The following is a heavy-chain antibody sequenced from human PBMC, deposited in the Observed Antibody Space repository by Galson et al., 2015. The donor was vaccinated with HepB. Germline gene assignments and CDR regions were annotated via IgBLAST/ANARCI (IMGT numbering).Heavy chain of an antibody. J-gene: IGHJ6*02. D-gene: IGHD3-9*01. CDR1: GDSVSSNSAA. CDR2: TYYRSKWYN. V-gene: IGHV6-1*01. Sequence: CAISGDSVSSNSAAWNWIRQSPSRGLEWLGRTYYRSKWYNDYAVSVKSRITINPDTSKNQFSLQLNSVTPEDTAVYYCARDTHGINDILTDNYGMDVWGQRTTVTVSS. CDR3: ARDTHGINDILTDNYGMDV.